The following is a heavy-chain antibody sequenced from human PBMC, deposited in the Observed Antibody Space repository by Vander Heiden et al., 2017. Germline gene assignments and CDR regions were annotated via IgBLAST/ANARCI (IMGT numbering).Heavy chain of an antibody. D-gene: IGHD3-9*01. CDR2: IWYDGSNK. V-gene: IGHV3-33*01. J-gene: IGHJ3*02. CDR1: GFAFRTYA. CDR3: AGDPPRSGFAFDI. Sequence: QAQLVESGGDVAQPGRSLRLSCTASGFAFRTYAMHWVRQAPGKGLEWVAFIWYDGSNKEYGDSAKGRFTISRDNSRNTLYLEMDSLRAEDTAVYYCAGDPPRSGFAFDIWGQGTMVTVSS.